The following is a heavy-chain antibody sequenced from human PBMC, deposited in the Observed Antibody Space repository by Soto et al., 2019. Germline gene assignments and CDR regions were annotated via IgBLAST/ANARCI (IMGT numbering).Heavy chain of an antibody. Sequence: GASVKVSCKASGYTFSNFGLSWVRQAPGQGLEWMGRINPSGGSTSYAQKFQGRVTMTRDTSTSTVYMELSSLRSEDTAVYYCARSHERGEWTLVDVWGQGTTVTVSS. V-gene: IGHV1-46*01. CDR3: ARSHERGEWTLVDV. D-gene: IGHD3-10*01. CDR2: INPSGGST. CDR1: GYTFSNFG. J-gene: IGHJ6*02.